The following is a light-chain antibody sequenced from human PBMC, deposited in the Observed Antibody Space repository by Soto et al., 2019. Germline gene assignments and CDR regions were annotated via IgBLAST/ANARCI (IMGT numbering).Light chain of an antibody. CDR3: QHARSFPIT. J-gene: IGKJ5*01. V-gene: IGKV1-12*01. Sequence: DIQMTQSPSSVSASVGDRVTITCRARQNIDKWIAWYQQKPGKAPKLLIYAASSLRGGVPSRFSGSGSGTGFTLTISSLQPEDFATYSCQHARSFPITFGQGTRLE. CDR2: AAS. CDR1: QNIDKW.